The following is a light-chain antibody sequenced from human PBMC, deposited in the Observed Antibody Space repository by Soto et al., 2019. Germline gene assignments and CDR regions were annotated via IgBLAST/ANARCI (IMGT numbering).Light chain of an antibody. CDR1: SSNIGAGYD. CDR2: GNS. CDR3: QSFDNSLNVVL. Sequence: QAVVTQPPSVSGAPGQRVSISCSGSSSNIGAGYDVHWYQQLPGTAPKLLIYGNSNRPEGVTDRFSGSTSGASASLAITGVQAEDEADYYCQSFDNSLNVVLFGGGTKLTVL. V-gene: IGLV1-40*03. J-gene: IGLJ2*01.